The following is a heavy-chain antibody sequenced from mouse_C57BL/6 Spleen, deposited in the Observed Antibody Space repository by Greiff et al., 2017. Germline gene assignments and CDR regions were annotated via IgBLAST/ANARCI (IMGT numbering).Heavy chain of an antibody. CDR3: ARAKTAQVFAY. J-gene: IGHJ3*01. D-gene: IGHD3-2*02. V-gene: IGHV1-76*01. CDR1: GYTFTDYY. CDR2: IYPGSGNT. Sequence: VKLQESGAELVRPGASVKLSCKASGYTFTDYYINWVKQRPGQGLEWIARIYPGSGNTYYNEKFKGKATLTAEKSSSTAYMQLSSLTSEDSAVYFCARAKTAQVFAYWGQGTLVTVSA.